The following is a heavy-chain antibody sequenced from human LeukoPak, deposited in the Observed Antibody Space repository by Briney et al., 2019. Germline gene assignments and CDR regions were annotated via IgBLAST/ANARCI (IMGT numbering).Heavy chain of an antibody. J-gene: IGHJ4*02. CDR2: IYSGGST. Sequence: GGSLRLSCEASGFTFSSKYMSWVRQAPGKGLEWVSVIYSGGSTYYADSVKGRFTISRDNSKNTLYLQMNSLRAEDTAVYYCARGDYWGQGTLVTVSS. V-gene: IGHV3-53*01. CDR3: ARGDY. CDR1: GFTFSSKY.